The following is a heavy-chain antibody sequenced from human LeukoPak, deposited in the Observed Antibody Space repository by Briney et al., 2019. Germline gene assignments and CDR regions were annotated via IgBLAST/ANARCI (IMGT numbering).Heavy chain of an antibody. CDR2: ISSSGSTI. CDR1: GFTFSSYE. J-gene: IGHJ4*02. Sequence: GGSLRLSCAASGFTFSSYEMNWVRQAPGKGLEWVSYISSSGSTIYYADSVKDRFTISRDNAKNSLYLQMNSLRVEDSAVYYCAGGAGFLTDYWGQGTLVTVSS. CDR3: AGGAGFLTDY. V-gene: IGHV3-48*03. D-gene: IGHD6-19*01.